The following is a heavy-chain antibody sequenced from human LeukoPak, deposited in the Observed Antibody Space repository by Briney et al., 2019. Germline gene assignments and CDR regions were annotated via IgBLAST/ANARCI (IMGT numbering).Heavy chain of an antibody. CDR2: ISASGGSR. D-gene: IGHD6-13*01. CDR3: AKEMESSTWYIDY. Sequence: PGGSLRLSCAASGFTFSNYAMNWVRQAPGKGLEWVSAISASGGSRFYTDSVKGRSTIPRDNSKNTLFLQMNSLRVEDTAVYYCAKEMESSTWYIDYWGQGTLVSVSS. J-gene: IGHJ4*02. V-gene: IGHV3-23*01. CDR1: GFTFSNYA.